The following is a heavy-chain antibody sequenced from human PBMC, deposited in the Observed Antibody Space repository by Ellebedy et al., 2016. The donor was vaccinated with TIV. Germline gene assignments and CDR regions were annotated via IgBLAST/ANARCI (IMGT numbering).Heavy chain of an antibody. CDR1: GFIFSNYD. Sequence: GESLKISCDASGFIFSNYDMHWARQVPGKGLVWVSIIFSDGGNPNYADSVRGRFTISRDNAKNTLFLQMDSLRAEDTGVYYCISASYGSGSSLEYWGQGTLVTVSS. J-gene: IGHJ4*02. CDR2: IFSDGGNP. D-gene: IGHD3-10*01. V-gene: IGHV3-74*01. CDR3: ISASYGSGSSLEY.